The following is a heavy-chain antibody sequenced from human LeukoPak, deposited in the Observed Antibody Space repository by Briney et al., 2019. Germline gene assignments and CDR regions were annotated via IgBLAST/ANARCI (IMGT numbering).Heavy chain of an antibody. CDR1: GFIFNSYW. Sequence: GGSLRLSCAASGFIFNSYWMSWVRQAPGKGLVWVARINRDGSSPTYADSVKGRFTISRDNAKNTLYLQMNSLRAEDTAVYYCVSAFDYWGQGTLVTVSS. V-gene: IGHV3-74*01. J-gene: IGHJ4*02. CDR3: VSAFDY. CDR2: INRDGSSP.